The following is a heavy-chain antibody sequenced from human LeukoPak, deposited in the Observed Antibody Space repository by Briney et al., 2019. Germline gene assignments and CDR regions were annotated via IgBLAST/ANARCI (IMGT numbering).Heavy chain of an antibody. CDR2: ISYDGSNK. Sequence: GGSLRLSCAASGFTFSSYGMHWVRQAPGKGLEWVAVISYDGSNKYYADSVKGRFTISRDNSKNTLYLQMNSLRAEDTAVYYCARDEKCSNYACSFDYWGQGILVTVSS. D-gene: IGHD2-2*01. V-gene: IGHV3-30*19. CDR1: GFTFSSYG. CDR3: ARDEKCSNYACSFDY. J-gene: IGHJ4*02.